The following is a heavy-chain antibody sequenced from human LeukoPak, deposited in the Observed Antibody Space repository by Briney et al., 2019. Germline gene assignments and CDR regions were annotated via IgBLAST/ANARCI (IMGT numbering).Heavy chain of an antibody. CDR3: ARAYCSDGVCYPYFDR. CDR2: INSDGSST. CDR1: GFTFSSYW. Sequence: GGSLRLSCAASGFTFSSYWMHWVRHAPGKGLVWVSRINSDGSSTNYADSVKGRFTISRDNAKNTLYLQTNSLRAEDTAVYHCARAYCSDGVCYPYFDRWGQGTLVTVSS. D-gene: IGHD2-15*01. J-gene: IGHJ4*02. V-gene: IGHV3-74*01.